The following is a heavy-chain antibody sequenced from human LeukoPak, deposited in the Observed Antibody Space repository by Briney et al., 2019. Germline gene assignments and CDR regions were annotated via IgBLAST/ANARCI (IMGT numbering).Heavy chain of an antibody. CDR2: ISGSGGST. J-gene: IGHJ4*02. CDR1: GFTFSSYA. V-gene: IGHV3-23*01. D-gene: IGHD2-15*01. Sequence: GGSLRLSCAASGFTFSSYAMSWVRQAPGKGLEWVSAISGSGGSTYYADSVKGRFTISRDNSKNTLYLQMNSLRAEDTAVYYSAKGSSYCSGGSCYIFPFDYWGQGTLVTVSS. CDR3: AKGSSYCSGGSCYIFPFDY.